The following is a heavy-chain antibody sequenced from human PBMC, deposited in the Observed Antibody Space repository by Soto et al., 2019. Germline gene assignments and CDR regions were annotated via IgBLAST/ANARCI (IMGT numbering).Heavy chain of an antibody. CDR2: IYYSGST. D-gene: IGHD4-17*01. CDR3: ARFMTTVTNLAFDI. Sequence: SETLSLTCTVSGGSISSGGYYWSWIRQHPGKGLEWIGYIYYSGSTYYNPSLKSRVTISVDTSKNQFSLKLSSVTAADTAVYYCARFMTTVTNLAFDIWGQGTMVTVSS. V-gene: IGHV4-31*03. CDR1: GGSISSGGYY. J-gene: IGHJ3*02.